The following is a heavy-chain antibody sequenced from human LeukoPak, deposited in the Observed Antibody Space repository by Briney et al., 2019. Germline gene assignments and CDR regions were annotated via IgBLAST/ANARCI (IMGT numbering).Heavy chain of an antibody. CDR2: IRYDGSNK. CDR1: GFTFSSYG. J-gene: IGHJ6*03. CDR3: AKDGGAVPYYYYYYMDV. Sequence: PGGSLRLSCAASGFTFSSYGMHWVRQAPGKGLEWVAFIRYDGSNKYYADSVKGRFTISRDNSKNTLYLQMNSLRAEDTAVYYCAKDGGAVPYYYYYYMDVWGKGTTVTVSS. D-gene: IGHD3-16*01. V-gene: IGHV3-30*02.